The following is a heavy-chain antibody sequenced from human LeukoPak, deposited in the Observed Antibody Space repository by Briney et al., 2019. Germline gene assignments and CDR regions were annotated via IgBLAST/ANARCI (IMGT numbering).Heavy chain of an antibody. CDR3: ASKIGYCSSNSCYFDY. CDR2: IRYDGNNK. J-gene: IGHJ4*02. Sequence: GGSLRLSCAASGFTFSSYGIHWVRQAPGKGLEWVAFIRYDGNNKYYADSVKGRFTISRDNSKNTLYLQMNSLRAEDTAVYYCASKIGYCSSNSCYFDYWGQGTLVTVSS. V-gene: IGHV3-30*02. CDR1: GFTFSSYG. D-gene: IGHD2-2*01.